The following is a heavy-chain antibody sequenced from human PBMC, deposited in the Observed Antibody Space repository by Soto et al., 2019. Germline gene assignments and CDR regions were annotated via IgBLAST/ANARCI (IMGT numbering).Heavy chain of an antibody. CDR1: GFTFSRYA. Sequence: EVQLLESGGGLVQPGGSLRLSCAASGFTFSRYAMSWVRQAPGKGLEWVSAISGSGGSTYYADSVKGRFTISRDNSKYTLYLQMNSLRAEDTAVYYCAKGGSGSYYWFDPWGQGTLVTVSS. CDR3: AKGGSGSYYWFDP. V-gene: IGHV3-23*01. CDR2: ISGSGGST. J-gene: IGHJ5*02. D-gene: IGHD3-10*01.